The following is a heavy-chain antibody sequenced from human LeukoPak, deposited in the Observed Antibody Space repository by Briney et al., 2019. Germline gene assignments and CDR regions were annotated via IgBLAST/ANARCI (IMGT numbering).Heavy chain of an antibody. D-gene: IGHD6-13*01. CDR1: GGSFSGYY. V-gene: IGHV4-34*01. J-gene: IGHJ3*02. Sequence: SETLSLTCAVYGGSFSGYYWSWIRQPPGKGLEWIGEINHSGSTNYNPSLKSRVTISVDTSKNQFSLKLSSVTAADTAVYYCARERAGYSSRYDAFDIWGQGTMVTVSS. CDR2: INHSGST. CDR3: ARERAGYSSRYDAFDI.